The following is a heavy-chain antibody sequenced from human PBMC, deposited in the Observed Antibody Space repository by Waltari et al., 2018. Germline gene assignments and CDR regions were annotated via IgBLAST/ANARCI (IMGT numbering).Heavy chain of an antibody. J-gene: IGHJ4*02. V-gene: IGHV4-59*01. D-gene: IGHD2-2*02. CDR1: GGSISSYY. CDR2: IYYSGST. Sequence: QVQLQESGPGLVKPSETLSLTCTVSGGSISSYYWSWIRQPPGKGLEWIGYIYYSGSTNYNPSLKRRVTISVDTSKNQFSLKLSSVTAADTAVYYCARGGIVVVPAAIAFDYWGQGTLVTVSS. CDR3: ARGGIVVVPAAIAFDY.